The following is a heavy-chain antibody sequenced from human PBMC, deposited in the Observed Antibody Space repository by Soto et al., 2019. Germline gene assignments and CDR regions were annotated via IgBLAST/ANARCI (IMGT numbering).Heavy chain of an antibody. Sequence: WISQVPGKGLEWMGIIYVGDSDTRYSPAFQGQVTISADKSVTTAYLQWCSLKASDSAMYYCARRQDGGAVIGHYSGQGTLGSVAS. D-gene: IGHD2-21*01. CDR3: ARRQDGGAVIGHY. V-gene: IGHV5-51*01. CDR2: IYVGDSDT. J-gene: IGHJ4*02.